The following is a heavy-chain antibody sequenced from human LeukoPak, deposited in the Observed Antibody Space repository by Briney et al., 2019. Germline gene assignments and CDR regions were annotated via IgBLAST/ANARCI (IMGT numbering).Heavy chain of an antibody. CDR3: AREKGPVIIHFYYMDV. D-gene: IGHD3-3*01. CDR1: GFTFSSYA. Sequence: QSGGSLRLSCAASGFTFSSYAMSWVRQAPGKGLKWVSAISGSGGSTYYADSVKGRFTIPRDNSKNTLYLQMNSLRAEDTAVYYCAREKGPVIIHFYYMDVWGKGTTVTVSS. V-gene: IGHV3-23*01. J-gene: IGHJ6*03. CDR2: ISGSGGST.